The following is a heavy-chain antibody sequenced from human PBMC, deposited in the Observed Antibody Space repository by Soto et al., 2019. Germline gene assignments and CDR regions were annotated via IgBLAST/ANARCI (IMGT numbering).Heavy chain of an antibody. J-gene: IGHJ4*02. Sequence: GGSLRLSCAASGFTFSTYWMHWVRQVPGKGLVWVSHINRDGSSTSYADSVRGRFTISRDNAKNTLYLQMNSLRAEDTAVYYCVRTSLVVAAATREDYWGQGTLVTGSS. V-gene: IGHV3-74*01. CDR2: INRDGSST. CDR3: VRTSLVVAAATREDY. CDR1: GFTFSTYW. D-gene: IGHD2-15*01.